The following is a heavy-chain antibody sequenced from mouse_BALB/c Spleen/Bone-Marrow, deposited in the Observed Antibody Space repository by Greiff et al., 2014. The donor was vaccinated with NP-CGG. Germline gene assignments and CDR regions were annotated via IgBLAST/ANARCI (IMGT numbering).Heavy chain of an antibody. V-gene: IGHV14-3*02. D-gene: IGHD3-2*02. J-gene: IGHJ4*01. Sequence: VQLKESGAELVKPGASVKLSCTTSGLNIKETYMHWVKQRPEKGLAWIGRIDPANGNTKSDPKFQGKATITADTSSNTAYLQLSSLTSEDTAVYYCAREATYAMDYWGQGTSVTVSS. CDR2: IDPANGNT. CDR1: GLNIKETY. CDR3: AREATYAMDY.